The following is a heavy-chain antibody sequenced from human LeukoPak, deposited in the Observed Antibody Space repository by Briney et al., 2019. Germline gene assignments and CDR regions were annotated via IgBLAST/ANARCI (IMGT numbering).Heavy chain of an antibody. V-gene: IGHV4-59*01. D-gene: IGHD5-18*01. Sequence: SETLSLTCTVSGGSISSYYWSWIRQPPGKGLEWIGYIYYSGSTNYNPSLKSRVTISVDTSKNQFSLKLSSATAADTAVYYCARGSGYGYDFDYWGQGTLVTVSS. J-gene: IGHJ4*02. CDR3: ARGSGYGYDFDY. CDR1: GGSISSYY. CDR2: IYYSGST.